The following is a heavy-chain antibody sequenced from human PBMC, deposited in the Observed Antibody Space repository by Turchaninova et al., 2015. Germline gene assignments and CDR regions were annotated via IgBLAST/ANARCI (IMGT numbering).Heavy chain of an antibody. V-gene: IGHV3-30*18. D-gene: IGHD4-17*01. J-gene: IGHJ4*02. CDR2: IPNDGPIK. Sequence: QVQLVESGGGVVQPGRSLRLYCAASGFTFSTYDLHWVTQAPGKGLGWVTLIPNDGPIKYYADSVQGRFTISRDDSKDTLYLHMNSLRAEDTAVYYCAKAVTLNYFDYWGQRTLVTVSS. CDR3: AKAVTLNYFDY. CDR1: GFTFSTYD.